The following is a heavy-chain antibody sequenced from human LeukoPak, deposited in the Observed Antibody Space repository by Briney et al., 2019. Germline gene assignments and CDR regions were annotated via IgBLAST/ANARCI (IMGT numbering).Heavy chain of an antibody. V-gene: IGHV4-4*07. CDR2: IYTSGST. CDR1: GGSISSYY. CDR3: ASGGSGSYYKSWFDP. J-gene: IGHJ5*02. Sequence: PSETLSLTCTVSGGSISSYYWSWIRQPAGKGLEWIGRIYTSGSTNYNPSLKSRVTMSVDTSKNQFSLKLSSVTAADTAVYYCASGGSGSYYKSWFDPWGQGTLVTVSS. D-gene: IGHD3-10*01.